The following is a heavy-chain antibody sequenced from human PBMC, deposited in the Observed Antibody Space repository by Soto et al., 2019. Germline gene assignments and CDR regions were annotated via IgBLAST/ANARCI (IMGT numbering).Heavy chain of an antibody. CDR3: ASEYCSGGRCYYYGIDV. CDR1: GFTFSSYG. Sequence: QVQLVESGGGVVQPGRSLRLSCAASGFTFSSYGMHWVRQAPGKGLEWVAVIWYDGSNKYYADSVKGRFTISRDNSKNTLYLQMNRLRAEDTAVYYCASEYCSGGRCYYYGIDVWGQGTTVTVSS. J-gene: IGHJ6*02. CDR2: IWYDGSNK. D-gene: IGHD2-15*01. V-gene: IGHV3-33*01.